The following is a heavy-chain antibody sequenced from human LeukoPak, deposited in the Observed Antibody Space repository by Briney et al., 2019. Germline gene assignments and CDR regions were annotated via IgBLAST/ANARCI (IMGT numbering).Heavy chain of an antibody. J-gene: IGHJ4*02. D-gene: IGHD3-22*01. CDR1: GLAFSNYA. CDR2: ISGSGDST. V-gene: IGHV3-23*01. Sequence: GGSLRLSCAASGLAFSNYAMSWARQAPGKGLEWVSSISGSGDSTLYADSVKGRFTISRDNSKNTLYLQMNSLRAEDTALYYCGKACEYRRGYYNYFDYWGQGTLVTVSS. CDR3: GKACEYRRGYYNYFDY.